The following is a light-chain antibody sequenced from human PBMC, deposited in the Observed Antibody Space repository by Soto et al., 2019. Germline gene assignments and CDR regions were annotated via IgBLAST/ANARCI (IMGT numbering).Light chain of an antibody. Sequence: EIVLTQSPSTLSLSPWERATLSCMASQSVSSYLAWYQQKPGQAPRLLIYDASNRATGIPARFSGSGSGTDFTLTISSLEPEDFAVYYCQQRSKWPPTFGQGTKVDIK. CDR1: QSVSSY. CDR2: DAS. CDR3: QQRSKWPPT. J-gene: IGKJ1*01. V-gene: IGKV3-11*01.